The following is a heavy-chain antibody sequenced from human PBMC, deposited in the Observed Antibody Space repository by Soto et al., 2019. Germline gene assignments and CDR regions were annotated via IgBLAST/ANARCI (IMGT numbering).Heavy chain of an antibody. V-gene: IGHV1-69*13. CDR1: GGTFSSYA. Sequence: ASVKVSCKASGGTFSSYAISWVRQAPGQGLEWMGGIIPIFGTANYAQKFQGRVTITADESTSTAYMELSSLRSEDTAVYYCARDLGYCSSTSCPRRYNWFDPWGQGTLVTVSS. J-gene: IGHJ5*02. CDR2: IIPIFGTA. CDR3: ARDLGYCSSTSCPRRYNWFDP. D-gene: IGHD2-2*01.